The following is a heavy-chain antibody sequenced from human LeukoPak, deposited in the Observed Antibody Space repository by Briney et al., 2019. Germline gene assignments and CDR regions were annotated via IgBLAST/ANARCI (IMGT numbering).Heavy chain of an antibody. CDR1: GFTFSRYT. J-gene: IGHJ4*02. CDR3: ARGRLVVTAMDY. CDR2: ISSNGGST. Sequence: GGSLRLSCAASGFTFSRYTMHWVRQAPGKGLEYVSTISSNGGSTYYANSMKGRFTISRDSSKNTLYLQMGSLRAEDMAVYYCARGRLVVTAMDYWGQGTLVTVSS. V-gene: IGHV3-64*01. D-gene: IGHD2-21*02.